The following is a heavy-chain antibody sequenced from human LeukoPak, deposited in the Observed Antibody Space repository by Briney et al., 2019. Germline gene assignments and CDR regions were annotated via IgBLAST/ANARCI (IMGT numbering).Heavy chain of an antibody. D-gene: IGHD4-23*01. CDR1: GYTFTGYF. CDR2: INPHSGGT. CDR3: AREFADYGGPNDY. J-gene: IGHJ4*02. Sequence: ASVKVSCKASGYTFTGYFMHLVRQAPGHGLEWMGWINPHSGGTNYAQKFQGRVTMTRDTSISTAYMELTSLRSDDTAVYSCAREFADYGGPNDYWGQGTLVTVSS. V-gene: IGHV1-2*02.